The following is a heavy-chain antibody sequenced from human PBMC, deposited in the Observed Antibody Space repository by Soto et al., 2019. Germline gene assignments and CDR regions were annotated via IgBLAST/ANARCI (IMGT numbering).Heavy chain of an antibody. CDR3: ASSSFLRSGDLFHGLDV. Sequence: SETLCLTCTASGGSVSSNSYSWGWLRQSPGKGLEWIGIIYSTENTYYHPSLLSRVTISADTSMNEFSLKLTSVTAEDTALYFCASSSFLRSGDLFHGLDVWGQGTTVTVSS. CDR2: IYSTENT. CDR1: GGSVSSNSYS. D-gene: IGHD3-10*01. V-gene: IGHV4-39*01. J-gene: IGHJ6*02.